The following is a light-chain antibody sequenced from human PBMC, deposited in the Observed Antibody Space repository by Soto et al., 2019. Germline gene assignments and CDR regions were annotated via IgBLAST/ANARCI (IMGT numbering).Light chain of an antibody. CDR3: QQYGSSPWT. J-gene: IGKJ1*01. V-gene: IGKV3-20*01. CDR2: GAS. CDR1: QSVSSSY. Sequence: EVAVTQSPDTLSFSPGERATLSCRASQSVSSSYLAWYQQKPGQAPRLLIYGASSRATGIPDRFSGSGSGTDFTLTISRLEPEDFAVYYCQQYGSSPWTFGQGTKVDI.